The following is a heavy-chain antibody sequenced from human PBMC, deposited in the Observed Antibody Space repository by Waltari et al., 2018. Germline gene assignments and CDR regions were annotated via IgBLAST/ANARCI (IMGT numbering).Heavy chain of an antibody. V-gene: IGHV1-69-2*01. J-gene: IGHJ3*01. Sequence: EVQLLQSGAELTDPGTTVRISCKVSGYTFSDYYIHWVQQAPGKGLRWMGLVDPEDGETIYADNFQGRVTISADTSTDTAFMELSSLRSEDTAVFYCATALGDSSSASRPFDFWGQGTMITVSS. CDR1: GYTFSDYY. CDR3: ATALGDSSSASRPFDF. D-gene: IGHD6-19*01. CDR2: VDPEDGET.